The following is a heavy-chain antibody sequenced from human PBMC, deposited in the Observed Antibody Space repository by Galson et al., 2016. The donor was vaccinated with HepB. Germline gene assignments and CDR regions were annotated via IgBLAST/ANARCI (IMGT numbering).Heavy chain of an antibody. V-gene: IGHV3-30*09. D-gene: IGHD3-3*01. CDR3: AKGVVRFLEWISYGGYYMDI. CDR1: GFTFSNYA. CDR2: ISNDGLNQ. J-gene: IGHJ6*03. Sequence: SLRLSCAASGFTFSNYAMSWVRQAPGKGLEWVAVISNDGLNQYYADSVKGRFVISRDNFKNTLYLQLNSLRTDDTATYYCAKGVVRFLEWISYGGYYMDIWGKGTTVTVSS.